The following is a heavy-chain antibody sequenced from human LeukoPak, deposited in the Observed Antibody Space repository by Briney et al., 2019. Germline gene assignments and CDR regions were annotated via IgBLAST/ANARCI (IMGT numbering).Heavy chain of an antibody. V-gene: IGHV4-34*01. CDR3: ASGVVVPAAIGPRGKYFDY. CDR1: GGSFSGYY. CDR2: INHSGST. Sequence: PSETLSLTCAVYGGSFSGYYWSWIRQPPGKGLEWIGEINHSGSTNYNPSLKSRVTISVDTSKNQFSLKLSSVTAADTAVYYCASGVVVPAAIGPRGKYFDYWGQGTLVTVSS. J-gene: IGHJ4*02. D-gene: IGHD2-2*02.